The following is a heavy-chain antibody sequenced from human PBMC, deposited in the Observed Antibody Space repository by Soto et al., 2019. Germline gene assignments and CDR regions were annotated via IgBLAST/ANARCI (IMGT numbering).Heavy chain of an antibody. V-gene: IGHV1-18*01. CDR1: GYTFSSYG. J-gene: IGHJ5*02. Sequence: GASVKVSCKASGYTFSSYGINWVRQAPGQGPEWMGWISAYNGDTNYAQNLQGRVTLTTDTSTSTAYMELRSLTSDDTAVYYCARDWRTPYYGSGRHYPDHWGQGILVTVSS. D-gene: IGHD3-10*01. CDR3: ARDWRTPYYGSGRHYPDH. CDR2: ISAYNGDT.